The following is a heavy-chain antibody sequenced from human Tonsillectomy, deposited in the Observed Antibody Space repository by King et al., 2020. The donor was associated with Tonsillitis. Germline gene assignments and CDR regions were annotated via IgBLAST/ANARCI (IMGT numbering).Heavy chain of an antibody. J-gene: IGHJ5*01. CDR1: GGSISGGDYY. D-gene: IGHD4-23*01. V-gene: IGHV4-31*03. Sequence: QLQESGPGLVKPSQTLSLTCTVSGGSISGGDYYWSWIRQYPGKGLEWSGYIYDSGNTYYNPSITSRLTISIDASRNQFSLKLRSVTAADTAVYYCGRYGGGVFDSWGQGTLVTVSS. CDR2: IYDSGNT. CDR3: GRYGGGVFDS.